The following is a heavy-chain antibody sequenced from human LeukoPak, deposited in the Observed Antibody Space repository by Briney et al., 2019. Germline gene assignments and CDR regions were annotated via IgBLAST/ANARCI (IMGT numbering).Heavy chain of an antibody. CDR2: INHSGST. D-gene: IGHD3-3*01. J-gene: IGHJ4*02. Sequence: SETLSLTCAVCGGSFSDYYWSWIRQPPGKGLEWIGEINHSGSTNYNPSLKSRVTISVDTSKNQFSLKLSSVTAADTAVCYCARGHTYYDFWSGYGWGQGTLVTVSS. V-gene: IGHV4-34*01. CDR3: ARGHTYYDFWSGYG. CDR1: GGSFSDYY.